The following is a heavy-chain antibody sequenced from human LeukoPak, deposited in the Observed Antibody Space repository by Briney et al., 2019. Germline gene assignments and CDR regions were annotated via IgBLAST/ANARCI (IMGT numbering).Heavy chain of an antibody. CDR3: ARNLGSGWYYDY. Sequence: PSETLSLTCTVSGCHISSYYWSWIRQPPGKGLEWIGYMYYSGSTNYNPSLRSRVTISVDTSKNQFSLKLSSVTAADTAVYYCARNLGSGWYYDYWGQGILVTVSS. J-gene: IGHJ4*02. CDR1: GCHISSYY. V-gene: IGHV4-59*08. CDR2: MYYSGST. D-gene: IGHD6-19*01.